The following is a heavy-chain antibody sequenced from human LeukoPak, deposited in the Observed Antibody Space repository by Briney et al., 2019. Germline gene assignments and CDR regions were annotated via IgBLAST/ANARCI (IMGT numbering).Heavy chain of an antibody. CDR2: INWNGGST. Sequence: GGSLRLSCAASGFTFNSYWMHWVRQAPGKGLEWVSGINWNGGSTGYADSVKGRFTISRDNAKNSLYLQMNSLRAEDTALYYCARGLYYYDSSGYWPFDYWGQGTLVTVSS. D-gene: IGHD3-22*01. CDR1: GFTFNSYW. CDR3: ARGLYYYDSSGYWPFDY. J-gene: IGHJ4*02. V-gene: IGHV3-20*04.